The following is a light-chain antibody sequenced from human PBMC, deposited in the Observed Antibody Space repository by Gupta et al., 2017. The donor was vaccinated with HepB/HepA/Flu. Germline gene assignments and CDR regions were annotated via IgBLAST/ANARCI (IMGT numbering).Light chain of an antibody. CDR3: AKWDDSLNGQV. Sequence: QSVLAQPPSASGTPGQRVPIACSGSRFNIGSSTVSWYQQLPGTDPSLLIYNNGQRPSGVPDRFSGSKSGTSAFLASSGLQSEDEADYYCAKWDDSLNGQVFGAGTKVTVL. J-gene: IGLJ1*01. CDR1: RFNIGSST. V-gene: IGLV1-44*01. CDR2: NNG.